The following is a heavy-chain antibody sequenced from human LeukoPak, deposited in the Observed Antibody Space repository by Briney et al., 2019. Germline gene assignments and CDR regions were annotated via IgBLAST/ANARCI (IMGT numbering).Heavy chain of an antibody. D-gene: IGHD1-14*01. CDR1: GYTFTSYD. J-gene: IGHJ6*02. CDR2: MNPNSGNT. V-gene: IGHV1-8*01. Sequence: ASVKVSCKASGYTFTSYDINWVRQATGQGLEWMGWMNPNSGNTGYAQKFQGRVTMTRNTSISTVYMELSSLRSEDTAVYYCARGPEAHYYYYYGMDVWGQGTTVTVSS. CDR3: ARGPEAHYYYYYGMDV.